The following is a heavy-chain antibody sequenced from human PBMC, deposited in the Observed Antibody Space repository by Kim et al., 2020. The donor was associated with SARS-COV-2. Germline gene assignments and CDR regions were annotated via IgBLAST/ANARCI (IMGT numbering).Heavy chain of an antibody. D-gene: IGHD3-22*01. CDR2: ISAYNGNT. CDR3: ARKPPNYYDSSGYYYEGYFDY. CDR1: GYTFTSYG. Sequence: ASVKVSCKASGYTFTSYGISWVRQAPGQGLEWMGWISAYNGNTNYAQKLQGRVTMTTDTSTSTAYMELRSLRSDDTAVYYCARKPPNYYDSSGYYYEGYFDYWGQGTLVTVSS. J-gene: IGHJ4*02. V-gene: IGHV1-18*01.